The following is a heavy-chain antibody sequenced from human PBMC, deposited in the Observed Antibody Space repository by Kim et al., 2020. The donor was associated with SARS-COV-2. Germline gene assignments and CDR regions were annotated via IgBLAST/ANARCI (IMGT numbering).Heavy chain of an antibody. V-gene: IGHV4-31*03. CDR2: IYYSGST. CDR3: ARDRDPSLGYCDWTQYWFFDL. J-gene: IGHJ2*01. CDR1: GGSISSGGYY. Sequence: SETLSLTCTVSGGSISSGGYYWSWIRQHPGKGLEWIGYIYYSGSTYYNPSLKSRVTISVDTSKNQFSLKLSSVTAADTAVYYCARDRDPSLGYCDWTQYWFFDLWGRSTLLTVSS. D-gene: IGHD3-9*01.